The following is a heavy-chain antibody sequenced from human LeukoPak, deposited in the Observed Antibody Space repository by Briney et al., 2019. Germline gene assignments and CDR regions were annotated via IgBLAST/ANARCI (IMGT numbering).Heavy chain of an antibody. CDR1: GGSFSGYY. D-gene: IGHD3-10*01. Sequence: SETLSLTCAVYGGSFSGYYWSWIRQPPGKGLEWIGEINHSGTTNYNPSLKSRVTISVETSKNQFSLKLKSVTAADTAVYYCARGGYYGSGNDFRFDPWGQGTLVTVSS. J-gene: IGHJ5*02. CDR3: ARGGYYGSGNDFRFDP. V-gene: IGHV4-34*01. CDR2: INHSGTT.